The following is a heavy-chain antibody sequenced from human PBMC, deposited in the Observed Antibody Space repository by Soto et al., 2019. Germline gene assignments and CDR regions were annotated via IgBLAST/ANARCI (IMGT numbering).Heavy chain of an antibody. V-gene: IGHV3-23*01. D-gene: IGHD1-26*01. CDR1: GFTFSGYA. J-gene: IGHJ4*02. Sequence: GGSLRLSCAASGFTFSGYAMSWVRQAPEKGQEWVSAIRGSGGSTYYAESVKGRFTISRDNSKNTLYLQMNSLRAEDTAVYYCAKGPKRWDPRYWGQGTLVTVSS. CDR2: IRGSGGST. CDR3: AKGPKRWDPRY.